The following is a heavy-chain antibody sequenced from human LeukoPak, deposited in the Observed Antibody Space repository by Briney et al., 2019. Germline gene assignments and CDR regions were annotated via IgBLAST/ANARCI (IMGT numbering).Heavy chain of an antibody. V-gene: IGHV1-2*02. D-gene: IGHD4-17*01. Sequence: ASVKVSCKASGHTFTGYYMHWVRQAPGQGLEWMGWINPNSGGTNYAQKLQGRVTMTTDTSTSTAYMELRSLRSDDTAVYYCARAVPDDYGDYAWFDPWGQGTLVTVSS. CDR1: GHTFTGYY. CDR2: INPNSGGT. CDR3: ARAVPDDYGDYAWFDP. J-gene: IGHJ5*02.